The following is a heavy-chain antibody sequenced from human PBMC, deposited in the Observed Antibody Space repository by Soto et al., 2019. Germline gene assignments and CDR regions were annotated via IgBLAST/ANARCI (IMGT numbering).Heavy chain of an antibody. J-gene: IGHJ4*02. CDR2: IWYDGSNK. D-gene: IGHD6-19*01. Sequence: GGSLRLSCAASGFTFSSYGMHWVRQAPGKGLEWVAVIWYDGSNKYYADSVKGRFTISRDNSKNTLYLQMNSLRAEDTAVYYCARDSGSSGWYGLDYWGQGTLVTVSS. CDR3: ARDSGSSGWYGLDY. CDR1: GFTFSSYG. V-gene: IGHV3-33*01.